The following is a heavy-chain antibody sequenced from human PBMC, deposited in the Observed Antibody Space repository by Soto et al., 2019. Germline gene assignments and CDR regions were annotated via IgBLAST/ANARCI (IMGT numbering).Heavy chain of an antibody. D-gene: IGHD3-22*01. CDR3: ARDWTHYDSSGPGDY. CDR2: INAGNGDT. V-gene: IGHV1-3*01. J-gene: IGHJ4*02. Sequence: GASVKVSCKASGYTFTSYPMHWVRQAPGQGLEWMGWINAGNGDTKYSQKFQGRVTITRDTPAITAYMELSSLRSEDTAVYYCARDWTHYDSSGPGDYWGQGTLVTVSS. CDR1: GYTFTSYP.